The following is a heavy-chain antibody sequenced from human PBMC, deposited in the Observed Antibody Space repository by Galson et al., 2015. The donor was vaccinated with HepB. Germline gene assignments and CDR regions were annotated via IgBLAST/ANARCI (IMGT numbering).Heavy chain of an antibody. CDR1: GFTFSSYG. CDR2: IWYDGSNK. D-gene: IGHD2-2*01. Sequence: LRLSCAASGFTFSSYGMHWVRQAPGKGLEWVAVIWYDGSNKYYADSVKGRFTISRDNSKNTLYLQMNSLRAEDTAVYYCARDPGSSTSWGFGLDYWGQGTLVTVSS. V-gene: IGHV3-33*01. J-gene: IGHJ4*02. CDR3: ARDPGSSTSWGFGLDY.